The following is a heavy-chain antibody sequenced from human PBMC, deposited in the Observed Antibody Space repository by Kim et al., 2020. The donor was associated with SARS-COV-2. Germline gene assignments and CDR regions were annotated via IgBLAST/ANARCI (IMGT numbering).Heavy chain of an antibody. J-gene: IGHJ5*02. CDR1: GGSFSGYY. D-gene: IGHD1-20*01. V-gene: IGHV4-34*01. Sequence: SETLSLTCAVYGGSFSGYYRSWIRQPPGKGLEWIGEINHSGSTNYNPSRKSRVTISVDTSKNQFSLKLSSVTAADTAVYYCTRTHPFLRYWVSNWFDPWGQGTLVTVSS. CDR2: INHSGST. CDR3: TRTHPFLRYWVSNWFDP.